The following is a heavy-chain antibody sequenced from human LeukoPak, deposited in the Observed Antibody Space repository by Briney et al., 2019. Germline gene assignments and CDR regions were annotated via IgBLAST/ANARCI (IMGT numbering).Heavy chain of an antibody. Sequence: PGGSLRLSCAGSGFTFSSYAMSWVRQAPGKGLEWVSAITSSGGSTYYADSVKGRFTISRDNSKSTLYLQMNSLRAEDTAVYYCARGKRSTDAFDIWGQGTMVTVSS. J-gene: IGHJ3*02. CDR3: ARGKRSTDAFDI. CDR2: ITSSGGST. V-gene: IGHV3-23*01. CDR1: GFTFSSYA.